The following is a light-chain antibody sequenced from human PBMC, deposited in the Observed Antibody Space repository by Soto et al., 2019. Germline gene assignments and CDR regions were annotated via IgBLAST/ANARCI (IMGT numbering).Light chain of an antibody. J-gene: IGKJ5*01. CDR1: QDISSY. CDR2: AAS. V-gene: IGKV1-27*01. Sequence: DIQMTQSPSSLSASVGDRVTITCRASQDISSYLAWYQQKPGKVPKLLIYAASTLQSGVPSRFSGSGSVTDFTLTISSLQPEDVATYYCQKYNTAPLTFGQGTRLEIK. CDR3: QKYNTAPLT.